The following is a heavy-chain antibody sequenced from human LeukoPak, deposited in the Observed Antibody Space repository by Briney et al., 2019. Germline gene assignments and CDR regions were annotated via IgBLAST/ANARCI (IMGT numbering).Heavy chain of an antibody. Sequence: APVKVSCKAAGYTVTSYGISWVRQAPGQGVEWMGWISAYNGNTNYAQKLQGRVTMTTDTSTSTAYMELRSLRSDDTAVYYCARDNTYYYDSSGYPAYWFDPRGQGTLVTVSS. D-gene: IGHD3-22*01. CDR2: ISAYNGNT. V-gene: IGHV1-18*01. J-gene: IGHJ5*02. CDR1: GYTVTSYG. CDR3: ARDNTYYYDSSGYPAYWFDP.